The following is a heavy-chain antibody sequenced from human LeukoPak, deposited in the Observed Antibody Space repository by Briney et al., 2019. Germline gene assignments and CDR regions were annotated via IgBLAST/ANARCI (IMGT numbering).Heavy chain of an antibody. D-gene: IGHD6-25*01. J-gene: IGHJ4*02. Sequence: GGSLRLSCTTSGFSFADEALSWFRQAPGKGLEWVGFIRRKASGGAIEYAASVKGRFTISRDDSNGIAYLQINSLRAEDTAVYYCSRAQSGSGLGYWGQGTLVTVSS. CDR1: GFSFADEA. V-gene: IGHV3-49*03. CDR3: SRAQSGSGLGY. CDR2: IRRKASGGAI.